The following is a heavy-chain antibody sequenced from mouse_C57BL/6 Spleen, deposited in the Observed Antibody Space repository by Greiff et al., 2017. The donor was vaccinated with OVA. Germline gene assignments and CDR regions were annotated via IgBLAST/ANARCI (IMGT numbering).Heavy chain of an antibody. CDR3: TRYYYGSSSWYFDV. CDR2: IYPGNSDT. V-gene: IGHV1-5*01. CDR1: GYTFTSYW. Sequence: VQLKESGTVLARPGASVKMSCKTSGYTFTSYWMHWVKQRPGQGLEWIGAIYPGNSDTSYNQKFKGKANLTAVTSASTAYMELSSLTNEDSAVDYCTRYYYGSSSWYFDVWGTGTTVTVSS. D-gene: IGHD1-1*01. J-gene: IGHJ1*03.